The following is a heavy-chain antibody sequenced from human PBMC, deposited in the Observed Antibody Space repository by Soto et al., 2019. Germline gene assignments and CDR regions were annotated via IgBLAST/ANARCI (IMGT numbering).Heavy chain of an antibody. V-gene: IGHV3-73*02. Sequence: EVQLVESGGGLVQPGGSLKLSCAASGFTFSGSAMHWVRQASGKGLEWVGRIRSKANSYATAYAASVKGRFTISRDDSKNTAYLQMNRLKTEDTAVYYCTQDPPFDPWGQGTLVTVSS. CDR1: GFTFSGSA. CDR2: IRSKANSYAT. J-gene: IGHJ5*02. CDR3: TQDPPFDP.